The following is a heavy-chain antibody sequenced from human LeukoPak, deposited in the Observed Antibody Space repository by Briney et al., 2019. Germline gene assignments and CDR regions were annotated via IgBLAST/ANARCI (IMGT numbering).Heavy chain of an antibody. J-gene: IGHJ4*02. D-gene: IGHD5-24*01. CDR1: GFTFSRYW. V-gene: IGHV3-7*01. CDR3: ARGVDGYSFYFDY. Sequence: GGSLRLSCAASGFTFSRYWMTWVRQAPGKGLEWVANMNQDGSQKYYVDSVKGRFTISRDNAKNSLYLQMNSLRAEDTAVYYCARGVDGYSFYFDYWGQGTLVTVSS. CDR2: MNQDGSQK.